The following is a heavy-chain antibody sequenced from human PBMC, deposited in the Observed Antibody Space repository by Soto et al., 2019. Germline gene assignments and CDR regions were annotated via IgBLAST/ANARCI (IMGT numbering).Heavy chain of an antibody. CDR3: ARSGLPFAY. V-gene: IGHV3-64*01. Sequence: EVQLVESGGGLVQPGGSLRLSCAASGFTFSSYAMHWVRQAPGKGLEYVSGISRNGGSTYYANSVKGRFTISRDNSKSTLSLQVGSLRAEDMAVYYCARSGLPFAYWGQGTLVTVSS. D-gene: IGHD2-21*02. CDR1: GFTFSSYA. J-gene: IGHJ4*02. CDR2: ISRNGGST.